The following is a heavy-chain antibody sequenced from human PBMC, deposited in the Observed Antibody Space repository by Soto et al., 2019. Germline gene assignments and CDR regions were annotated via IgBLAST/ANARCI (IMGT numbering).Heavy chain of an antibody. Sequence: GGSLRLSCAASGFTFSSYSMNWVRQAPGKGLEWVSSISSSSSYIYYADSVKGRFTISRDNAKNSLYLQMNSLRAEYTAVYYCARGGSRGNYYFDYWGQGTLVTVSS. D-gene: IGHD6-13*01. J-gene: IGHJ4*02. CDR2: ISSSSSYI. V-gene: IGHV3-21*01. CDR3: ARGGSRGNYYFDY. CDR1: GFTFSSYS.